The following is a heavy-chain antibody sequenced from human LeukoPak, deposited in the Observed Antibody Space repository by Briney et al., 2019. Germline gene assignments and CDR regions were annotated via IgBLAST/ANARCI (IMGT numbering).Heavy chain of an antibody. CDR3: ARGWWLQLSLGLDY. CDR1: GFTFSSYA. D-gene: IGHD5-24*01. CDR2: ISYDGSNK. Sequence: GGFLRLSCAASGFTFSSYAMHWVRQAPGKGLEWVAVISYDGSNKYYADSVKGRFTISRDNSKNTLYLQMNSLRAEDTAVYYCARGWWLQLSLGLDYWGQGTLVTVSS. J-gene: IGHJ4*02. V-gene: IGHV3-30-3*01.